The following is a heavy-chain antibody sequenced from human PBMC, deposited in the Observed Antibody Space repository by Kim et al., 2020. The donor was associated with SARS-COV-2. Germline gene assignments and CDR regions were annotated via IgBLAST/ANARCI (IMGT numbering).Heavy chain of an antibody. D-gene: IGHD6-13*01. V-gene: IGHV4-59*01. CDR3: ARDQAPTGRWFFDF. CDR2: IYYSGST. Sequence: SETLSLTCTVSGGSISGYYWNWIRQSPGKELEWIGYIYYSGSTISNPSLKSRVTISVDTSKNQFSLKLSSVTAADTAVYYCARDQAPTGRWFFDFLGQGT. CDR1: GGSISGYY. J-gene: IGHJ4*02.